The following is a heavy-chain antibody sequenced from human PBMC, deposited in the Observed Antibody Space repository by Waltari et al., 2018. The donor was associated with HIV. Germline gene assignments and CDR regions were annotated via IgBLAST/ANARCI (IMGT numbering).Heavy chain of an antibody. CDR3: AKDLTHDSSGYYDY. Sequence: GFTFSSYGMHWVRQAQGKGLEWVAFIRYDGSNKYYADSVKGRFTISRDNSKNTLYLQMNSLRAEDTAVYYCAKDLTHDSSGYYDYWGQGTLVTVSS. D-gene: IGHD3-22*01. CDR1: GFTFSSYG. CDR2: IRYDGSNK. J-gene: IGHJ4*02. V-gene: IGHV3-30*02.